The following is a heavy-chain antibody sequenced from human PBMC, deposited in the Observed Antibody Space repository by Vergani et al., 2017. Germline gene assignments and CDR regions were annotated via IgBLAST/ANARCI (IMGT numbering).Heavy chain of an antibody. V-gene: IGHV3-23*01. D-gene: IGHD2-2*01. CDR1: GFTFSSYA. J-gene: IGHJ4*02. CDR3: AKDPSLDCSSTSCYYFDY. Sequence: EVQLLESGGGLVQPGGSLRLSCASSGFTFSSYAMSWVRQAPGKGLEWVSAISGSGGSTYYADSVKGRFTISRDNSKNTLYLQMNSLRAEDTAVYYCAKDPSLDCSSTSCYYFDYWGQGTLVTVSS. CDR2: ISGSGGST.